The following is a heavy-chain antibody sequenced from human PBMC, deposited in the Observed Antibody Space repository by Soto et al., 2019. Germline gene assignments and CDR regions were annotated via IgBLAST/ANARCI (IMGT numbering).Heavy chain of an antibody. CDR1: GFTFSTYS. Sequence: PGGSLRLSCAASGFTFSTYSMNWVRQAPGKGLEWVSNISSSSTNIYYADSVKGRFTISRDNAKNSLYLQMNSLRAEDTAVYYCARHPERIAEIGWFDPWGQGTLVTVSS. CDR2: ISSSSTNI. J-gene: IGHJ5*02. CDR3: ARHPERIAEIGWFDP. D-gene: IGHD6-13*01. V-gene: IGHV3-48*01.